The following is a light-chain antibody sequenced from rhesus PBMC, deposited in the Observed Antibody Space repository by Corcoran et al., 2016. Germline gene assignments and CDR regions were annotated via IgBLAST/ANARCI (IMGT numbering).Light chain of an antibody. J-gene: IGKJ3*01. CDR1: QDISSY. CDR2: YGE. V-gene: IGKV1-32*01. CDR3: QQYKSLPFT. Sequence: DIQMTQSPSSLSASVGDRVTITCRASQDISSYFNWFQQKPGKAPRLLFFYGERFENGVPGRFSGRGAVTEFTLTISSLQPEDFATYFCQQYKSLPFTFGPGTKLGIK.